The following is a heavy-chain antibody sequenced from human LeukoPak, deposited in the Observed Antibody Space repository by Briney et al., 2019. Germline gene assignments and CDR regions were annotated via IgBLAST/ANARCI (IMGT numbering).Heavy chain of an antibody. D-gene: IGHD3-3*01. CDR3: GRDFWSGLDY. Sequence: PGGCLRLSCAASGFTFSSYWMHWVRHAPGKRLVWVSRINSDGGTNYADSVKGRFTISRDNAKNTLYLQMSRLRAEDTAVYYCGRDFWSGLDYWGQGTLVTVSS. V-gene: IGHV3-74*01. CDR1: GFTFSSYW. CDR2: INSDGGT. J-gene: IGHJ4*02.